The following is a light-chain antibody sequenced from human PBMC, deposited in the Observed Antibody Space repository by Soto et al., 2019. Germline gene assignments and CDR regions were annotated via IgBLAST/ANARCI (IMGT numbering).Light chain of an antibody. CDR2: EVS. CDR1: SSDVGGYNY. V-gene: IGLV2-14*01. Sequence: QSALTQPASVSGSPGQSITISCTGTSSDVGGYNYVSWYQQHPGKAPKLMIYEVSNRPSGVSNRFSGSKSANTASLTISGLQAEDEADYYCSSYTSSSTVVFGGGTSSPS. J-gene: IGLJ2*01. CDR3: SSYTSSSTVV.